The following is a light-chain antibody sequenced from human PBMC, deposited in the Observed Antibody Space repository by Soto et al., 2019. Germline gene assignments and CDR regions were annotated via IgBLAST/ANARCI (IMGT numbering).Light chain of an antibody. V-gene: IGKV1-5*01. CDR1: ESISTW. J-gene: IGKJ1*01. CDR3: QQYNSYART. CDR2: DAS. Sequence: DNRKTEAPATLPATIKNRVTITWLASESISTWLACYQHKPGKATKFLIYDASSLESGVPSRFSGSGSGTDFHMTTCSLQPHAFETYYSQQYNSYARTLGQGTKVDIK.